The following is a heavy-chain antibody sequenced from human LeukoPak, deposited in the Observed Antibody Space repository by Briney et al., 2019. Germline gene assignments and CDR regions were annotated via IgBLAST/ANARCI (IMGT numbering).Heavy chain of an antibody. CDR2: IYYPGRT. V-gene: IGHV4-39*01. CDR3: ASTALGYCSSTSCFTPHYFDY. D-gene: IGHD2-2*01. CDR1: GGSISSSSYY. J-gene: IGHJ4*02. Sequence: SETLSLTCTVSGGSISSSSYYWGWIRQPPWKGLEWIGTIYYPGRTYYTPSLNSRVTISVDTSKNQFSLKLSSVTAADTAVYYCASTALGYCSSTSCFTPHYFDYWGQGTLVTVSS.